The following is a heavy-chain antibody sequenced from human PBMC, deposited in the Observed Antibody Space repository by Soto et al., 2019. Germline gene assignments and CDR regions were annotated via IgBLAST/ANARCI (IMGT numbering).Heavy chain of an antibody. CDR2: IYYSGST. J-gene: IGHJ6*03. Sequence: QVQLQESGPGLVKPSETLSLTCTVSGGSISGYSWSWIRQPPGKGLEWVGYIYYSGSTNYNPSLTSRVTISVDTSKNQFSLKLSSVTAADTAVYYCARLRSRDYYYYYYMDVWGKGTTVTVSS. CDR1: GGSISGYS. CDR3: ARLRSRDYYYYYYMDV. D-gene: IGHD3-10*01. V-gene: IGHV4-59*08.